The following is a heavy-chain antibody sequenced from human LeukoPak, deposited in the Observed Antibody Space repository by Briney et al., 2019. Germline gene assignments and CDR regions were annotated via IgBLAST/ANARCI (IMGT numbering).Heavy chain of an antibody. CDR3: ARGRDSNQPFDY. CDR1: GGSFSGYY. J-gene: IGHJ4*02. CDR2: INHSGST. D-gene: IGHD6-13*01. Sequence: SEALSLTCAAYGGSFSGYYWSWIRQPPGKGLEWIGKINHSGSTNYNPSLKSRVTISVDTSKNQFSLKLSSVTAADTAVYYCARGRDSNQPFDYWGQGALVTVSS. V-gene: IGHV4-34*01.